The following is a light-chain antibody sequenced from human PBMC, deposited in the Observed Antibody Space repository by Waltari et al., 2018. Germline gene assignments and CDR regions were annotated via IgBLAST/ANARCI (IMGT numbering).Light chain of an antibody. Sequence: QSALTQPASVSGSPGQSITISCTGTSSDVGSYNLVSWYQQHPDKAPKLMVYEVSKRPAGVSNRFSGSKSGNTASLTISGLQAEDEADYYCCSYAGSSIVVFGGGTKLTVL. CDR1: SSDVGSYNL. V-gene: IGLV2-23*02. CDR3: CSYAGSSIVV. J-gene: IGLJ2*01. CDR2: EVS.